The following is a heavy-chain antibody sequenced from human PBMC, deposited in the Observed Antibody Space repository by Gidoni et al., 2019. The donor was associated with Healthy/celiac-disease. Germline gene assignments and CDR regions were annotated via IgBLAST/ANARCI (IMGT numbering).Heavy chain of an antibody. D-gene: IGHD1-26*01. J-gene: IGHJ4*02. CDR1: GYTFSSYG. CDR3: ARRRHSGSYYPY. V-gene: IGHV1-18*01. CDR2: ISAYNGNT. Sequence: QVQLVQSGAEVKKPGASVKGSCKASGYTFSSYGTSWVRQAPGQGIEWMGWISAYNGNTNYAQKLQGRVTMTTDTSTSTAYMELRSLRSDDTAVYYCARRRHSGSYYPYWGQGTLVTVSS.